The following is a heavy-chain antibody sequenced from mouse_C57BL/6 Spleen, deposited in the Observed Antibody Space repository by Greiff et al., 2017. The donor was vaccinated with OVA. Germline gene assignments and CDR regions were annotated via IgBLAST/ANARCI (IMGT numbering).Heavy chain of an antibody. CDR2: INYDGSST. J-gene: IGHJ2*01. V-gene: IGHV5-16*01. CDR1: GFTFSDYY. CDR3: ARGRDYDY. Sequence: EVKVVESEGGLVQPGSSMKLSCTASGFTFSDYYMAWVRQVPEKGLEWVANINYDGSSTYYLDSLKSRFIISRDNAKNILYLQMSSLKSEDTATYYCARGRDYDYWGQGTTLTVSS. D-gene: IGHD2-4*01.